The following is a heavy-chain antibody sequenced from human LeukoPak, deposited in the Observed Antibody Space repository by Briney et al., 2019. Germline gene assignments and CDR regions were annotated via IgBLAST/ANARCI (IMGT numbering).Heavy chain of an antibody. CDR3: ARVKRLNRSSTSRKLHYYYYGMDV. CDR1: GGSIGSSNW. J-gene: IGHJ6*02. Sequence: SETLSLTCAVSGGSIGSSNWWSWVRQPPGKGLEWIGEIYHSGSTNYNPSLKSRVTISVDKSKNQFSLKLSSVTAADTAVYYCARVKRLNRSSTSRKLHYYYYGMDVWGQGTTVTVSS. D-gene: IGHD2-2*01. V-gene: IGHV4-4*02. CDR2: IYHSGST.